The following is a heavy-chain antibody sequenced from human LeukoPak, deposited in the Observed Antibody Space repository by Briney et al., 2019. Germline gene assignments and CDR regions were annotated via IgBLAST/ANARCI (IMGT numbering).Heavy chain of an antibody. Sequence: SDTLSLTCAVYGGSFSGYYWSWLRQPPGKGLEWIGEINHSGSTNYNPSLKSRATISVDTSKNQFSLKLSSVTAADTAVYYCARLSIAARPYYFDYWGQGTLVTVSS. J-gene: IGHJ4*02. CDR1: GGSFSGYY. D-gene: IGHD6-6*01. V-gene: IGHV4-34*01. CDR2: INHSGST. CDR3: ARLSIAARPYYFDY.